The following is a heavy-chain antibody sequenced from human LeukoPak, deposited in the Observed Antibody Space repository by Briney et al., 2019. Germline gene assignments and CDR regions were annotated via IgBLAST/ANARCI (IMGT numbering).Heavy chain of an antibody. J-gene: IGHJ4*02. CDR2: ISYDGSNK. CDR1: GFTFSSYA. V-gene: IGHV3-30*04. D-gene: IGHD5-18*01. CDR3: ARDSRGYSYGSDFDC. Sequence: GGSLRLSCAASGFTFSSYAMHWVRQAPGKGLEWVAVISYDGSNKYYADSVKGRFTISRDNSKNTLYLQMNGLRAEDTAVYYCARDSRGYSYGSDFDCWGQGTLVTVSS.